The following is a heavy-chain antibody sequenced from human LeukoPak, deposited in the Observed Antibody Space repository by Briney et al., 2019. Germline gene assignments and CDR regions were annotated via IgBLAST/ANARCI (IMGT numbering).Heavy chain of an antibody. CDR3: ARDNDKVVDH. CDR2: FDPEDGET. D-gene: IGHD1-1*01. Sequence: ASVKVSCKVSGYTLTELSMHWVRQAPGKGLEWMGGFDPEDGETIYAQKFQGRVTMTTDTSTSTSYMELRSLEYDDTAMYYCARDNDKVVDHWGQGTLVTVSS. J-gene: IGHJ4*01. V-gene: IGHV1-24*01. CDR1: GYTLTELS.